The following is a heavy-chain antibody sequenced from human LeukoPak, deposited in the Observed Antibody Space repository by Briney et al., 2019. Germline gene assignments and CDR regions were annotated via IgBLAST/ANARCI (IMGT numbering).Heavy chain of an antibody. J-gene: IGHJ4*02. D-gene: IGHD3-16*01. Sequence: PGGSLRLSCAASGFTFSNSLMHWVRQAPGKGLVWVSYINSDGSTIRYADSVKGRFTISRDNAKNTLYLQMNSLRADDTAVYYCARDWAYQVDYWGQGALVTVSS. CDR2: INSDGSTI. CDR3: ARDWAYQVDY. CDR1: GFTFSNSL. V-gene: IGHV3-74*01.